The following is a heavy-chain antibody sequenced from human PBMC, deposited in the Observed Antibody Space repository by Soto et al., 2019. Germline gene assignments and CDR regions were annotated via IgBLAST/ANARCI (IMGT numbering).Heavy chain of an antibody. D-gene: IGHD5-12*01. V-gene: IGHV1-69*06. CDR3: ATIRVRGGALRFED. CDR1: GGLFSVFS. CDR2: VLPITGST. Sequence: QVQLVQSGAEVKQPGSSVKVSCKTSGGLFSVFSFNWVRQAPGQGLEWMGGVLPITGSTDYAQKFQGRLTITADTSTSTTAMELSRLTSADTANYYCATIRVRGGALRFEDGGQGTLITVSS. J-gene: IGHJ4*01.